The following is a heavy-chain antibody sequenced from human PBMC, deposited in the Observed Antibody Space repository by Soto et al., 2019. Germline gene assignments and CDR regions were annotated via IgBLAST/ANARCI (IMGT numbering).Heavy chain of an antibody. V-gene: IGHV4-34*01. D-gene: IGHD3-3*01. CDR3: ASTALGYDFWSGYSHETFDY. CDR2: INHSGST. Sequence: QVHLQQWGAGLLKPSETLSLTCAVYGGSFRGYYWSWIRQPPGKGLEWIGEINHSGSTNYNPSLQSRVTISLDTSKNQCSLKLSSVTAADTAVFYCASTALGYDFWSGYSHETFDYWGQGTLVSVSS. J-gene: IGHJ4*02. CDR1: GGSFRGYY.